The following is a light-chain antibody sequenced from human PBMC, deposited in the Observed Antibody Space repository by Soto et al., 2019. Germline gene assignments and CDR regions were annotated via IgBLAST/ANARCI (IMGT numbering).Light chain of an antibody. Sequence: DIQMTQSPSSLSASVGDRVTITCRASQGISTYLAWYQQKPGKVPKLLIYAASTLQSGVPSRFSGSASGTDFTLNISSLQPEDVATYYCQKYNSAPLTFGGGTKVEIK. CDR2: AAS. CDR3: QKYNSAPLT. CDR1: QGISTY. J-gene: IGKJ4*01. V-gene: IGKV1-27*01.